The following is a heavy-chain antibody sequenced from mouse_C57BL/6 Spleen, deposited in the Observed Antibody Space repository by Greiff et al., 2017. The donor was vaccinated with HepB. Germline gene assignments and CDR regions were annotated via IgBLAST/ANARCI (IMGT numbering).Heavy chain of an antibody. Sequence: VKLMESGPGLVAPSQSLSITCTVSGFSLTSYGVHWVRQPPGKGLEWLVVIWSDGSTTYNSALKSRLSISKDNSKSQVFLKMNSLQTDDTAMYYCARHEGYDYDAWFAYWGQGTLVTVSA. CDR2: IWSDGST. J-gene: IGHJ3*01. CDR3: ARHEGYDYDAWFAY. V-gene: IGHV2-6-1*01. D-gene: IGHD2-4*01. CDR1: GFSLTSYG.